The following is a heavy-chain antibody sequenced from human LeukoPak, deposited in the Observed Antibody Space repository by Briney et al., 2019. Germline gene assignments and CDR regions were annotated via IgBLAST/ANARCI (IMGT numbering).Heavy chain of an antibody. D-gene: IGHD5-12*01. CDR3: VREPTSGREPTSGRPLDY. V-gene: IGHV4-4*07. CDR1: GGSISGYF. Sequence: SETLSLTCTVSGGSISGYFWSWIRQPAGKGLEWIGRIYSSGSNNYNPSLKSRVTMSLDTSKNHLSLNLSSVTAADTAVYYCVREPTSGREPTSGRPLDYWGQGTLVTVSS. J-gene: IGHJ4*02. CDR2: IYSSGSN.